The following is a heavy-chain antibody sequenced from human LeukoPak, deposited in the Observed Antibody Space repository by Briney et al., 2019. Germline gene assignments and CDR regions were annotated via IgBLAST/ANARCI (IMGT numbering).Heavy chain of an antibody. CDR1: GYTFSSYD. Sequence: ASVKASCKASGYTFSSYDINWVRQATGQGLEWMGYMNPNSGNTGYAQKFQGRVTITSDTSRSTAYMELSSLRSEDTAVYYCAREGFDYWGQGTLVTVSS. CDR2: MNPNSGNT. J-gene: IGHJ4*02. V-gene: IGHV1-8*03. CDR3: AREGFDY.